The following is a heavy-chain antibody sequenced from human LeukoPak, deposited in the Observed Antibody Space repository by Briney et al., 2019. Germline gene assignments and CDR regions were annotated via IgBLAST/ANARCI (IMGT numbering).Heavy chain of an antibody. CDR2: ISGSGGRP. CDR3: ARHPEPGYCSSTSCHESYFDY. CDR1: GFTFSSCA. Sequence: PGGSLRLSCAASGFTFSSCAMSWVRQAPGKGLEWVSAISGSGGRPYYADSVKGRFTTSRDNSKNTLYLQINSLRAEDTAVYYCARHPEPGYCSSTSCHESYFDYWGQGTLVTVSS. J-gene: IGHJ4*02. D-gene: IGHD2-2*01. V-gene: IGHV3-23*01.